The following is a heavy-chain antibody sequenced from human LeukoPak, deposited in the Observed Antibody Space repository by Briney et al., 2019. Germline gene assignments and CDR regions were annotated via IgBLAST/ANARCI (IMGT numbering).Heavy chain of an antibody. D-gene: IGHD3/OR15-3a*01. CDR1: GFTFSSYG. CDR3: AREVGRGSDYFDY. J-gene: IGHJ4*02. Sequence: GGSLRLSCTASGFTFSSYGMNWIRQAPGKGLEWVSGISEGGNYINYAASVKGRFTISRDNAKNTLYLQMNSLRAEDTAVYYCAREVGRGSDYFDYWGQGTLVTVSS. V-gene: IGHV3-21*01. CDR2: ISEGGNYI.